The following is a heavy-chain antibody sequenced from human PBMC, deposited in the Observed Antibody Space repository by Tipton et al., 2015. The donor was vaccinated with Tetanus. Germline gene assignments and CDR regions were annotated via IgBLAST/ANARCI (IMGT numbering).Heavy chain of an antibody. V-gene: IGHV3-30-3*01. D-gene: IGHD4-17*01. J-gene: IGHJ4*02. CDR3: ARGPYHYGDYYFDY. CDR2: ISYDGSNK. Sequence: SLRLSCAASGFTFGTHVMHWVRQAPGKGLEWVAVISYDGSNKYDAESVKGRLTISRDNSNNTLYVQMDSLRAEDTAVYYCARGPYHYGDYYFDYWGRGTLVTVSS. CDR1: GFTFGTHV.